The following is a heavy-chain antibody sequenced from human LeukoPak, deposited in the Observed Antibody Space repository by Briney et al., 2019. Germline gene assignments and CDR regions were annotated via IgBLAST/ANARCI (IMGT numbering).Heavy chain of an antibody. Sequence: PGGSLRLSCAASGFTVSSTYMSWVRQAPGKGLEWVSAIYSGGSTYYADSVRGRFTISRDKSENTLHLQMNSLRTEDKAVYYCARDVYGDWHFDYWGQGTLVTVSS. D-gene: IGHD4-17*01. CDR1: GFTVSSTY. CDR3: ARDVYGDWHFDY. CDR2: IYSGGST. V-gene: IGHV3-66*02. J-gene: IGHJ4*02.